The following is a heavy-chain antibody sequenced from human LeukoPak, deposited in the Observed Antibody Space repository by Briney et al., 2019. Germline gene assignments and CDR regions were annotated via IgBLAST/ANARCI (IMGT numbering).Heavy chain of an antibody. CDR1: GFTFSSYA. J-gene: IGHJ3*02. D-gene: IGHD3-10*01. CDR2: ISGRGGST. Sequence: GGSLRLSCAASGFTFSSYAMTWVRQAPGKGLEWVSAISGRGGSTYYADSVKGRFTISRDNSKHTLYLQMNSLRAEDTAVYYCAKDRLLWFGELFGSVGAFDIWGQGTMVTVSS. CDR3: AKDRLLWFGELFGSVGAFDI. V-gene: IGHV3-23*01.